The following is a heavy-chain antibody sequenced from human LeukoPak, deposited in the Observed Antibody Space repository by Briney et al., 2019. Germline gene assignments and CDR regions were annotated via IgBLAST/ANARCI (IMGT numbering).Heavy chain of an antibody. Sequence: GGSLRLSCAASGFTFSSYGMHWVRQAPGKGLEWVAVISYDGSNKYYADSVKGRFTISRDNSKNTLYLQMNSLRAEDTAVYYCAKDSYSSGWYPYYYYYGMDVWGQGTTVTVSS. D-gene: IGHD6-19*01. CDR2: ISYDGSNK. CDR1: GFTFSSYG. V-gene: IGHV3-30*18. CDR3: AKDSYSSGWYPYYYYYGMDV. J-gene: IGHJ6*02.